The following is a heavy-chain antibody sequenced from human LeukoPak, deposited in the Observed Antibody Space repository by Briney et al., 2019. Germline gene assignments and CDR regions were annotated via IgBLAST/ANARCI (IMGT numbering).Heavy chain of an antibody. V-gene: IGHV4-39*07. CDR3: ARDPTKIFGVVSVSGRNWFDP. CDR1: DGSISSSSYS. D-gene: IGHD3-3*01. Sequence: SETLSLTCTVSDGSISSSSYSWGWIRQPPGKGLEWIANIYHSGNTSYNPSLKSRVTMSVDTSKNQFSLKLSSVTAADTAVYYCARDPTKIFGVVSVSGRNWFDPWGQGTLVTVSS. J-gene: IGHJ5*02. CDR2: IYHSGNT.